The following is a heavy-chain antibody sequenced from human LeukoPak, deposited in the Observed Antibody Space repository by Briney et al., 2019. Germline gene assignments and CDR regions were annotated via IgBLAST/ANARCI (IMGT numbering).Heavy chain of an antibody. V-gene: IGHV1-2*02. CDR2: INPNSGGT. D-gene: IGHD2-2*01. Sequence: ASVKVSCKASGGTFSSYAISWVRQAPGQGLEWMGWINPNSGGTNYAQKFQGRVTMTRDTSISTAYMELRSLRSDDTAVYYCASCSYYGTLDYWGQGTLVTVSS. CDR1: GGTFSSYA. J-gene: IGHJ4*02. CDR3: ASCSYYGTLDY.